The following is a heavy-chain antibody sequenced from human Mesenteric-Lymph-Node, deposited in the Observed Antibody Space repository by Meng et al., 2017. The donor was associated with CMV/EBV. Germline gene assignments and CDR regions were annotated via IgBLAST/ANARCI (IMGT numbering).Heavy chain of an antibody. CDR1: GGSITGYF. V-gene: IGHV4-59*01. Sequence: SETLSLTCSVSGGSITGYFWSWIRQPPGKGLEWIGYIYYSGDTNYNPSLTSRVTIIVDTSKNQFYLKLSSVTAAETAAYFCARVRGLAARGDYYCDMDVWGQGTPVTVSS. J-gene: IGHJ6*02. CDR3: ARVRGLAARGDYYCDMDV. D-gene: IGHD6-6*01. CDR2: IYYSGDT.